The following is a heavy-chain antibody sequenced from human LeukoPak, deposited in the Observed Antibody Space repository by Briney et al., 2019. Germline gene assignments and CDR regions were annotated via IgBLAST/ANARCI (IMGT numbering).Heavy chain of an antibody. Sequence: ASVKVSCKVSGYTLTELSMHWVRQAPGKGLEWMGGFDPEDGETINAQKFQGRVTMTVDTSTVTAYMELSSLRSADTAVYYCATPRPQVYYDILTGYSYWGQGTLVTVSS. CDR3: ATPRPQVYYDILTGYSY. D-gene: IGHD3-9*01. CDR1: GYTLTELS. CDR2: FDPEDGET. V-gene: IGHV1-24*01. J-gene: IGHJ4*02.